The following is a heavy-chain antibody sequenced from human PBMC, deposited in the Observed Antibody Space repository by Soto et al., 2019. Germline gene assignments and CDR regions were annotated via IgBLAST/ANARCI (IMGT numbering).Heavy chain of an antibody. CDR1: GFNFSNYA. J-gene: IGHJ4*02. V-gene: IGHV3-23*01. D-gene: IGHD3-3*01. Sequence: EVQLLESGGDFKQPGGSLRLSCEGSGFNFSNYALNWVRQAPGKRLEWVSVISGNSGTTYYAASVKGRFTISRDNSKKTLYLPMISLRADGTAVYYCAKGRAITVFGVITPFDSWGEGTLVTVSS. CDR3: AKGRAITVFGVITPFDS. CDR2: ISGNSGTT.